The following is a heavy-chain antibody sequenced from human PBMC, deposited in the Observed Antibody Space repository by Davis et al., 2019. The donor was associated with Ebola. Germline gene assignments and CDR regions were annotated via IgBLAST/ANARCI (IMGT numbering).Heavy chain of an antibody. CDR3: ARQAPNFIAVAIVGATLFDY. D-gene: IGHD1-26*01. CDR2: ISAYNGNK. CDR1: GYTFTSYG. Sequence: ASVKVSCKASGYTFTSYGISWVRQAPGQGLEWLGWISAYNGNKNYAQKLQGRVTMTTDTSTSTAYMELRSLRSDDTAVYYCARQAPNFIAVAIVGATLFDYWGQGTLVTVSS. V-gene: IGHV1-18*01. J-gene: IGHJ4*02.